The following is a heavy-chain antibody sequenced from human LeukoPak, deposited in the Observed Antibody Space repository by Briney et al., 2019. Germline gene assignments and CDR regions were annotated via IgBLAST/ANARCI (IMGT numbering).Heavy chain of an antibody. D-gene: IGHD2-2*01. J-gene: IGHJ6*03. CDR3: ARVSTYQYYYYMDV. CDR2: ISTSGKTI. Sequence: PGGSLRLSCTASGFTFSDYYMSWIRQAPGKGLEWVSYISTSGKTIYYADSVKGRFTISRDNAKNSLYLQINSLRAEDTAVYYCARVSTYQYYYYMDVCGKGTTVTVSS. V-gene: IGHV3-11*01. CDR1: GFTFSDYY.